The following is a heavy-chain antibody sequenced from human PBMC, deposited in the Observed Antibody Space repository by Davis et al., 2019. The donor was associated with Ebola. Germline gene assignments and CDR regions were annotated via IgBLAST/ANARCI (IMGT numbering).Heavy chain of an antibody. J-gene: IGHJ6*03. CDR3: ASSGYCSSTSCYLGYYYYYYMDV. V-gene: IGHV3-74*01. CDR1: GFTFSSYW. Sequence: GESLKISCAASGFTFSSYWMHWVRQAPGKGLVWVSRINSDGSSTSYADSVKGRFTISRDNAKNTLYLQMNSLRAEDTAVYYCASSGYCSSTSCYLGYYYYYYMDVWGKGTTVTVSS. D-gene: IGHD2-2*01. CDR2: INSDGSST.